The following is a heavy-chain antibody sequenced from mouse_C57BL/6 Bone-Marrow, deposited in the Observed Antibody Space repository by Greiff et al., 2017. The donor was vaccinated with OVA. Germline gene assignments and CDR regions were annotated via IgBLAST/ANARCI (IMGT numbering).Heavy chain of an antibody. CDR3: TTPDGDWYFDV. CDR1: GFNIKDDY. Sequence: VQLQQSGAELVRPGASVKLSCTASGFNIKDDYMHWVKQRPEQGLEWIGWIDPENGATEYASKFQGKATITADTSSNTAYLQLSSLTSEDTAVYYCTTPDGDWYFDVWGTGTTVTVSS. J-gene: IGHJ1*03. V-gene: IGHV14-4*01. CDR2: IDPENGAT.